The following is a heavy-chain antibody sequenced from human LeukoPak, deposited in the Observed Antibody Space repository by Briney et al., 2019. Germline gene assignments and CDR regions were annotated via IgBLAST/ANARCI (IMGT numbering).Heavy chain of an antibody. J-gene: IGHJ4*02. CDR2: ISYDGSNK. V-gene: IGHV3-30-3*01. Sequence: PGRSLRLSCAASGFTFSSYAMHWVRQAPGKGLEWVAVISYDGSNKYYADSVKGRFTISRDNSKNTLYLQMNSLRAEDTAVYYCARAQIRGYFDYWGQGTLVTVSS. CDR3: ARAQIRGYFDY. CDR1: GFTFSSYA.